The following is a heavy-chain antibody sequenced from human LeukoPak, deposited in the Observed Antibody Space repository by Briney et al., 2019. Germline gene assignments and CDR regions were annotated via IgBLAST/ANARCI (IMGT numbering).Heavy chain of an antibody. CDR1: GITFSSHV. J-gene: IGHJ4*02. CDR2: ISVSGAGT. D-gene: IGHD2-15*01. CDR3: TKGELLLSASDF. Sequence: GGSLRLSCAASGITFSSHVMSWVRQAPMKGLEWVSGISVSGAGTYYVDSVKGRFTISRDNSKNTLYLQMNSLRAEDTAVYYCTKGELLLSASDFRGQGTLVTVSS. V-gene: IGHV3-23*01.